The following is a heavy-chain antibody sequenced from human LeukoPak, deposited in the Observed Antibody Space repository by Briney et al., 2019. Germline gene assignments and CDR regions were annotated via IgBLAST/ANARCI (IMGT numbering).Heavy chain of an antibody. CDR3: ARLGDDCSSTSCYRLIDY. D-gene: IGHD2-2*01. CDR1: GFNFDDYG. V-gene: IGHV3-20*04. Sequence: GESLRLSCAASGFNFDDYGMSWVRQAPGKGLEWVSGINWYGGSTDYADSVKGQFTISRDNAKNSLYLHMNSLRAEDTALYYCARLGDDCSSTSCYRLIDYWGQGTLVTVSS. CDR2: INWYGGST. J-gene: IGHJ4*02.